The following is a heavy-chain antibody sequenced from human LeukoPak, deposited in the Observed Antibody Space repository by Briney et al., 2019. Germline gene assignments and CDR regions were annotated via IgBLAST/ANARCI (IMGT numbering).Heavy chain of an antibody. D-gene: IGHD5-12*01. Sequence: PGRSLRLSCAASGFTFSSYGMHWIRQAPGKGLEWVANIKQDGSEKHYVDSVKGRFTISRDNAKNSLYLQMNSLRAEDTAVYYCARPRWLQFGPHDSWGQGSLVTVSS. V-gene: IGHV3-7*01. CDR3: ARPRWLQFGPHDS. CDR2: IKQDGSEK. J-gene: IGHJ5*02. CDR1: GFTFSSYG.